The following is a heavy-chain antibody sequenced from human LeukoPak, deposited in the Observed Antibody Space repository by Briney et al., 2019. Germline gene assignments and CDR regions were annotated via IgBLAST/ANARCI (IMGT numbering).Heavy chain of an antibody. V-gene: IGHV3-33*01. CDR3: ARAHSSSSTFDL. D-gene: IGHD6-6*01. CDR1: GFTFSDYG. CDR2: IWYDGSKK. Sequence: GRSLRLSCAASGFTFSDYGIHWVRQAPGQGLEWVALIWYDGSKKYYADSVKGRFTISRDNTKNTLYLLLNSLRADDTAVYYCARAHSSSSTFDLWGQGTLVTVSS. J-gene: IGHJ4*02.